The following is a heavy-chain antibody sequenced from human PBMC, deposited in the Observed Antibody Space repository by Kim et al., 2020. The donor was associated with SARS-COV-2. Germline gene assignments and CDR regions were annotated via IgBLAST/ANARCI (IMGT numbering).Heavy chain of an antibody. V-gene: IGHV1-24*01. CDR2: FDPEDGET. J-gene: IGHJ4*02. D-gene: IGHD3-9*01. Sequence: ASVKVSCKVSGYTLTELSMHWVRQAPGKGLEWMGGFDPEDGETIYAQKFQGRVTMTEDTSTDTAYMELSSLRSEDTAVYYCATPLRDSPFDWLFHWGYWGQGTLVTVSS. CDR3: ATPLRDSPFDWLFHWGY. CDR1: GYTLTELS.